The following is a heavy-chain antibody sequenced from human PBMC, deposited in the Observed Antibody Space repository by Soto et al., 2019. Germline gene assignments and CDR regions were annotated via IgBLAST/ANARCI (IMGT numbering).Heavy chain of an antibody. V-gene: IGHV3-21*01. CDR1: GFTFSNYN. Sequence: GGSLRLSCAASGFTFSNYNMNWVRQAPGKGLEWVSSISSSSSFIYYADSVKGRFTISRDNAKNSLHLQMNSLRVEDTAVYYCAKSLGSSWYWFDPWGQGTLVTVSS. CDR3: AKSLGSSWYWFDP. J-gene: IGHJ5*02. D-gene: IGHD6-13*01. CDR2: ISSSSSFI.